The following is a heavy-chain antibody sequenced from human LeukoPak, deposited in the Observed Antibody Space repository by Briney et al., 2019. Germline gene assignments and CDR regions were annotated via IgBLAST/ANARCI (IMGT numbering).Heavy chain of an antibody. CDR1: GFTFSDYY. CDR3: ARERSTSSRNWFDP. CDR2: ISSSGSTI. J-gene: IGHJ5*02. D-gene: IGHD2-2*01. V-gene: IGHV3-11*01. Sequence: GGSLRLSCAASGFTFSDYYMSWIRQAPGKGLEWVPYISSSGSTIYYADSVKGRFTISRDNAKNSLYLQMNSLRAEDTAVYYCARERSTSSRNWFDPWGQGTLVTVSS.